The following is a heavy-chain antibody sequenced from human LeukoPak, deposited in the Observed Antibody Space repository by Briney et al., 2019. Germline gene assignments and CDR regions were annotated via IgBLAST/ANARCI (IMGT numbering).Heavy chain of an antibody. J-gene: IGHJ6*02. D-gene: IGHD6-19*01. CDR2: IYYSGIT. Sequence: SETLSLTCTVSGASISSSSYYWGWIRQPPGKGLGWIGNIYYSGITYYNPSLKSRVTISVDTSKNQFSLKLSSVTAAETAIYYGARLGYSSGWAKVHYGMDVWGQGTTVTVSS. V-gene: IGHV4-39*01. CDR3: ARLGYSSGWAKVHYGMDV. CDR1: GASISSSSYY.